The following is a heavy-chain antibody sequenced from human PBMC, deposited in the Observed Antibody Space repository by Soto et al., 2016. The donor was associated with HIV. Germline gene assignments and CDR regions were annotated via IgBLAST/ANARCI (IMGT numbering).Heavy chain of an antibody. D-gene: IGHD4-17*01. J-gene: IGHJ4*02. Sequence: QVQLQESGPRLVKPSETLSLTCTVSGGSVSSGRYYWTWIRQPPGQGLEWIGYMYYSGTTNYNPSLKSRVTISVDTSKNQFSLRLNSVTAADTAVYYCARASTTVTTHTPQNFDYWAREPWSPSPQ. CDR1: GGSVSSGRYY. CDR2: MYYSGTT. CDR3: ARASTTVTTHTPQNFDY. V-gene: IGHV4-61*01.